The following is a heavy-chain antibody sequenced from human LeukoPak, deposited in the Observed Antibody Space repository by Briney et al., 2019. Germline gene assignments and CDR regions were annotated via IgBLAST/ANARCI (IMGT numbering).Heavy chain of an antibody. D-gene: IGHD6-19*01. Sequence: PSETLSLTCTVSGGSISSSSYYWGWIRQPPGKGLEWIGSIYYSGSTYYNPSLKSRVTISVDTSKNQFSLKLSSVTAADTAVYYCASLGASIAVAGTGIDYWGQGTLVTVSS. CDR2: IYYSGST. CDR1: GGSISSSSYY. J-gene: IGHJ4*02. V-gene: IGHV4-39*01. CDR3: ASLGASIAVAGTGIDY.